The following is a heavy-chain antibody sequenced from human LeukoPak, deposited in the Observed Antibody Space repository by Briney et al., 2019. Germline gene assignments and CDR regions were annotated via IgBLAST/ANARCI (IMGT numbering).Heavy chain of an antibody. J-gene: IGHJ5*02. Sequence: SETLSLTCTVSGGSISSGGYYWSWIRQHPGKGLEWIGYIYYSGSTYYNPSLKSRVTISVDTSKNQFSLKLSSVTAADTAVYYCARGPYYDSSGYYLWWFDPWGQGTLVTVSS. V-gene: IGHV4-31*03. CDR1: GGSISSGGYY. CDR2: IYYSGST. D-gene: IGHD3-22*01. CDR3: ARGPYYDSSGYYLWWFDP.